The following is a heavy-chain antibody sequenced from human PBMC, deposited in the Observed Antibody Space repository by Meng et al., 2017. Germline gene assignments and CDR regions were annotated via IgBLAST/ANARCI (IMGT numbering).Heavy chain of an antibody. CDR3: ARDVGGDYETLFDY. Sequence: QVQLQESGPGLVRPSETLSLTRTVSGGSVGSGNYYWSWIRQPSGKGLEWIGYIVYSGSTTYNPSLKTRVTISVDTSKNQFSLKLTSVTAADTAVYFCARDVGGDYETLFDYWGQGTLVTVSS. V-gene: IGHV4-61*01. D-gene: IGHD4-17*01. CDR1: GGSVGSGNYY. J-gene: IGHJ4*02. CDR2: IVYSGST.